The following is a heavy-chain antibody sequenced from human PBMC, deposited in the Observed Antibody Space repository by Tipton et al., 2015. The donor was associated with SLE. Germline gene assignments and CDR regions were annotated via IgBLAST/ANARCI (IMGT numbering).Heavy chain of an antibody. CDR2: IYHSGST. J-gene: IGHJ4*02. D-gene: IGHD5-24*01. CDR1: GGSINNNY. V-gene: IGHV4-59*07. Sequence: TLSLTCTVSGGSINNNYWSWIRQSSGQGLEWIGYIYHSGSTYYHPSLKSRVTISVDTSRNQFSLTLNSVTAADTAVYYCARFMRDGYNAKYYFDYWGQGNLVTVSS. CDR3: ARFMRDGYNAKYYFDY.